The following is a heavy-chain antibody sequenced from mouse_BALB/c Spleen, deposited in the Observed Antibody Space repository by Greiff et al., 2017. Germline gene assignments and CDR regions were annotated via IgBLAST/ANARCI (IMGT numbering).Heavy chain of an antibody. CDR3: ARDGNYAMDD. D-gene: IGHD2-1*01. V-gene: IGHV5-12-1*01. CDR1: GFAFSSYD. Sequence: EVQRVESGGGLVKPGGSLKLSCAASGFAFSSYDMSWVRQTPEKRLEWVAYISSGGGSTYYPDTVKGRFTISRDNAKNTLYLQMSSLKSEDTAMYYCARDGNYAMDDWGQGTSVTVSS. J-gene: IGHJ4*01. CDR2: ISSGGGST.